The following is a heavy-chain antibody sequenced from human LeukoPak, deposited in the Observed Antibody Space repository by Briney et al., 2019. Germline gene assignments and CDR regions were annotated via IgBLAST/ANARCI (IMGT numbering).Heavy chain of an antibody. Sequence: SETLSHTCTVSGGSVNSGSYYWNWIRQPPGKGLEWIGYIYYSGSTNYNPSLKSRVTISVDTSKNQFSLKLSSVTAADTAVYYCARAAYSGSYHSDYWGQGTLVTVSS. J-gene: IGHJ4*02. D-gene: IGHD1-26*01. CDR1: GGSVNSGSYY. CDR2: IYYSGST. V-gene: IGHV4-61*01. CDR3: ARAAYSGSYHSDY.